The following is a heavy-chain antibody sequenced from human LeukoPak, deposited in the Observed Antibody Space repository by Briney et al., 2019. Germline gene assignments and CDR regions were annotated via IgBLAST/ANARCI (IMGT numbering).Heavy chain of an antibody. CDR3: ARVTGPRYCSSTIGPCYYYYGMDV. D-gene: IGHD2-2*01. CDR2: ISAYNGNT. Sequence: ASVKVSCKASGYTFTSYGISWVRQAPGQGLEWMGWISAYNGNTNYAQKLQGRVTMTTDTSTSTAYMELSSLRSEDTAVYYCARVTGPRYCSSTIGPCYYYYGMDVWGKGTTVTVSS. J-gene: IGHJ6*04. V-gene: IGHV1-18*01. CDR1: GYTFTSYG.